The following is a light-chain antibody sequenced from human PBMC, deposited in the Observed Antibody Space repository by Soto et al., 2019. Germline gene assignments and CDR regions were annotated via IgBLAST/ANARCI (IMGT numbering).Light chain of an antibody. V-gene: IGLV2-14*01. CDR2: DVS. CDR3: SSYTSSSTLAV. J-gene: IGLJ1*01. Sequence: SVLTKPASVSGSPGQLITISCTGKRSDVGGYNYVSWYQQHPGKAPKLMIYDVSNRPSGVSNRFSGSKSGNTASLTISGLQAEDEADYYCSSYTSSSTLAVFGTVTKVTVL. CDR1: RSDVGGYNY.